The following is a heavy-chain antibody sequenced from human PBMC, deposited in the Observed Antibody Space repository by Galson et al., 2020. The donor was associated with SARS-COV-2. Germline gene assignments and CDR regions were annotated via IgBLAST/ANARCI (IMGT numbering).Heavy chain of an antibody. Sequence: GGSLRLSCAASGFTFSSYSMNWVRQAPGKALEWVSSISSSSSYIYYADSVKGRFTISRDNAKNSLYLQMNSLRAEDTAVYYCARDVPYSGSYYAAEYFQHWGQGTLVTVSS. D-gene: IGHD1-26*01. J-gene: IGHJ1*01. CDR2: ISSSSSYI. CDR3: ARDVPYSGSYYAAEYFQH. CDR1: GFTFSSYS. V-gene: IGHV3-21*01.